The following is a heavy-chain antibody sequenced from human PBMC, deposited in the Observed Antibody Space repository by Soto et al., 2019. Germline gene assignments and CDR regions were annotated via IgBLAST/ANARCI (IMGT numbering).Heavy chain of an antibody. CDR1: GGSFSGYY. Sequence: QVQLQQWGAGLLKPSETLSLTCAVYGGSFSGYYWSWLRQPPGKGPEWIGDINYSGSTKYNPSLESRVTISVDTSKNQFSLKLNSVSAADTAVYYCARTGGMDVWSQGATVTVSS. J-gene: IGHJ6*02. CDR3: ARTGGMDV. CDR2: INYSGST. V-gene: IGHV4-34*01.